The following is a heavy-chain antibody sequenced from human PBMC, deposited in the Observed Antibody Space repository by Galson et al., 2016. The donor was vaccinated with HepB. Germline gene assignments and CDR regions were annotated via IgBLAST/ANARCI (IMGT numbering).Heavy chain of an antibody. CDR2: IYHSRTT. J-gene: IGHJ3*02. D-gene: IGHD2-15*01. CDR3: ARTRGEPECSGGRCYKDVFDI. Sequence: QTLSPTCTLSGGSPSSGDYYCTWVRQHPANGLEWIGYIYHSRTTYYNPSPKNPLTKSVDTSRNQFSLKTRSVTAADTAVYSCARTRGEPECSGGRCYKDVFDIWGQGTMVTVSS. V-gene: IGHV4-31*01. CDR1: GGSPSSGDYY.